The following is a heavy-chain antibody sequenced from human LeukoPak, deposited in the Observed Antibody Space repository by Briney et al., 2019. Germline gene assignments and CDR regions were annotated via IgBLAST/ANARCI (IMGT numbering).Heavy chain of an antibody. CDR2: INWNSGSI. Sequence: GGSLRLSCAASGFTFDDYAMHWVRQTPGKGLEWVSSINWNSGSIGYADSVKGRFTISRDNANNSLYLQMNSLRVEDTGVYYCVRGMVRGHYYYMDVWGKGTTVTISS. J-gene: IGHJ6*03. CDR3: VRGMVRGHYYYMDV. CDR1: GFTFDDYA. V-gene: IGHV3-9*01. D-gene: IGHD3-10*01.